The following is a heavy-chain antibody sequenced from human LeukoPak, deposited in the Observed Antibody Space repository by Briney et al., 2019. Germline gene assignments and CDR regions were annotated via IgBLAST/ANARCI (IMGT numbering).Heavy chain of an antibody. V-gene: IGHV4-31*11. D-gene: IGHD5-12*01. Sequence: SETLSLTCGVSGDSISSGGYCWNWFRQHPGKGLEWIGYIYSSGGTSYNPSLKSRVTISVDTSKNQFSLRLGSVTAADTALYYCASSEAPITPPPYGMGVWGQGTKVTVSS. CDR2: IYSSGGT. CDR1: GDSISSGGYC. J-gene: IGHJ6*02. CDR3: ASSEAPITPPPYGMGV.